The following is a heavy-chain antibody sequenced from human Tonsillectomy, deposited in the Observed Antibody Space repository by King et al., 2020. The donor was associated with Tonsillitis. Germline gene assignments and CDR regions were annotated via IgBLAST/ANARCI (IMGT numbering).Heavy chain of an antibody. J-gene: IGHJ5*02. CDR2: ISTNGGST. CDR3: VKDTGTAMT. Sequence: VQLVESGGGLVQPGGSLRLSCSASGFTFSNYAFHWVRQAPGKGLESVSAISTNGGSTYYADSEKGRITISRDNSKNTLYLQMSSLRPEDTALYYCVKDTGTAMTWGQGSLVTVSS. V-gene: IGHV3-64D*06. D-gene: IGHD2-21*02. CDR1: GFTFSNYA.